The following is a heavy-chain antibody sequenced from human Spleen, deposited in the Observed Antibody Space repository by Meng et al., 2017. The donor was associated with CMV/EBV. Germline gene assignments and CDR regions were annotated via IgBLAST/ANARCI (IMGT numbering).Heavy chain of an antibody. CDR1: GFTFDDYA. J-gene: IGHJ6*02. D-gene: IGHD1-1*01. CDR3: AKEGGVGNWSPTGGSYYYSMDV. CDR2: ISWNSVSI. Sequence: SLKISCAASGFTFDDYAIHWVRQAPGKGLEWVSGISWNSVSIDYADSVKGRFTISRDNAKNSLYLQMNSLRVEDTALYYCAKEGGVGNWSPTGGSYYYSMDVWGQGTTVTVSS. V-gene: IGHV3-9*01.